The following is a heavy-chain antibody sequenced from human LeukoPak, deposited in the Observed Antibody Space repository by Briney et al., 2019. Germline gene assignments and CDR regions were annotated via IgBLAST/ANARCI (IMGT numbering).Heavy chain of an antibody. CDR3: AGDHTYYYGSGSPYNWFDP. CDR2: IYYSGST. V-gene: IGHV4-39*07. D-gene: IGHD3-10*01. J-gene: IGHJ5*02. Sequence: SETLSLTCTVSGGSISSSSYYWGWIRQPPGKGLEWIGSIYYSGSTYYNPSLKSRVTISVDTSKNQFSLKLSSVTAADTAVYYCAGDHTYYYGSGSPYNWFDPWGQGTLVTVSS. CDR1: GGSISSSSYY.